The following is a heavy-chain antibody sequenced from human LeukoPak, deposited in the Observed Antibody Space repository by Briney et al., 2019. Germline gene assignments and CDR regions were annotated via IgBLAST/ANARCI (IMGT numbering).Heavy chain of an antibody. CDR1: GDSITSGYY. J-gene: IGHJ4*02. CDR2: VYHSGST. CDR3: ARDWAPGRARGEIGESLN. V-gene: IGHV4-38-2*02. D-gene: IGHD3-10*01. Sequence: NPSETLSLTCTVSGDSITSGYYWGWIRQSPGKGLEWIGTVYHSGSTYYNPSLKSRVTISVETSKNQFSLKLNSVTAADTAVYYCARDWAPGRARGEIGESLNWGQGTLVTVSS.